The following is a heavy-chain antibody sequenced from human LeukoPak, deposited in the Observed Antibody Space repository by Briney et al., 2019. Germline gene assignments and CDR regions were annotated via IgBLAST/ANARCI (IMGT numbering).Heavy chain of an antibody. CDR3: ARTYLITIFGVVINDNWFDP. V-gene: IGHV3-23*01. Sequence: GGSLRLSCAASGFTFSSYAMSWVRQAPGKGLEWVSAISGSGGSTYYADSVKGRFTISRDNAKNSLYLQMNSLRAEDTAVYYCARTYLITIFGVVINDNWFDPWGQGTLVTVSS. J-gene: IGHJ5*02. D-gene: IGHD3-3*01. CDR1: GFTFSSYA. CDR2: ISGSGGST.